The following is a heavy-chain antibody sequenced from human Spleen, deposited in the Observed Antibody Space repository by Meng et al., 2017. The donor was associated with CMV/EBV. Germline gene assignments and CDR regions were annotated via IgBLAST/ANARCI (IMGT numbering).Heavy chain of an antibody. CDR2: MKPNSGDT. J-gene: IGHJ6*02. V-gene: IGHV1-8*01. CDR3: ARSQDSSSWYYYYYGMDV. CDR1: GYTFTSYD. D-gene: IGHD6-13*01. Sequence: ASVKVSCKASGYTFTSYDIHWVRQATGQGLEWMGWMKPNSGDTGYAQKFQGRVTMTRNTSMSTAYMELSSLRSEDTAVYYCARSQDSSSWYYYYYGMDVWGQGTTVTVSS.